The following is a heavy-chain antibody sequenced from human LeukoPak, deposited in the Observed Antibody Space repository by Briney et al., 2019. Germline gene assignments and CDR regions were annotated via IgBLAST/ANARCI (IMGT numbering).Heavy chain of an antibody. V-gene: IGHV1-46*01. CDR1: GYTFTSYY. J-gene: IGHJ6*03. CDR2: INPSGGST. CDR3: ARVGTHYYYYMDV. Sequence: GASVKVSCKASGYTFTSYYMHWVRQAPGQGLEWMGIINPSGGSTSYAQKFQGRVTMTSNTSISTAYMELSSLRSEDTAVYYCARVGTHYYYYMDVWGKGTTVTISS.